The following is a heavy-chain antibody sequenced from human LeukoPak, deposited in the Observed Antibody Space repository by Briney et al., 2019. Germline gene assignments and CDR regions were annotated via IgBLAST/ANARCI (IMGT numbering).Heavy chain of an antibody. CDR1: GFPLSSYS. CDR3: ARDEFQMATISAAY. CDR2: ISSSSSYI. D-gene: IGHD5-12*01. Sequence: GGSPRLSWGAPGFPLSSYSMNWVRQAPGKGPEWVSSISSSSSYIYYADSVKGRFTISRDNAKNSLYLQMNSLRAEDTAVYYCARDEFQMATISAAYWGQGTLVTVSS. J-gene: IGHJ4*02. V-gene: IGHV3-21*01.